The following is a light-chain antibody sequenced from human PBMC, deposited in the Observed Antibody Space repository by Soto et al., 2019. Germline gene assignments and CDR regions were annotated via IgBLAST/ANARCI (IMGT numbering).Light chain of an antibody. Sequence: EIVLTQSPGTLSLSPGERVTLSCRTSQSISNNHLAWYQQKPGQAPRLLIHGTSNRATGVPHRFSGSGSGTDFTLTFSRLEPEDFAVYYCEYYGTSITFGGGTKVDIK. CDR1: QSISNNH. J-gene: IGKJ4*01. CDR2: GTS. V-gene: IGKV3-20*01. CDR3: EYYGTSIT.